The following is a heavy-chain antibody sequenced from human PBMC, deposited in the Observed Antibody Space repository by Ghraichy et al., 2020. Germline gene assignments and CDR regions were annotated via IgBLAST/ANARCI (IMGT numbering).Heavy chain of an antibody. CDR2: IYHSGST. CDR1: GGSISSSNW. J-gene: IGHJ5*02. D-gene: IGHD2-2*03. V-gene: IGHV4-4*02. Sequence: GSLRLSCAVSGGSISSSNWWSWVRQPPGKGLEWIGEIYHSGSTNYNPSLKSRVTISVDKSKNQFSLKLSSVTAADTAVYYCASKVDIVVVPAQNWFDPWGQGTLVTVSS. CDR3: ASKVDIVVVPAQNWFDP.